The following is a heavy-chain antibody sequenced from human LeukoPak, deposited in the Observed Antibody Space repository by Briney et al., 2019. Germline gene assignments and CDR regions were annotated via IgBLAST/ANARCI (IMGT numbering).Heavy chain of an antibody. CDR2: IIPIFGTA. CDR1: GGTFSSYA. D-gene: IGHD3-22*01. V-gene: IGHV1-69*01. J-gene: IGHJ4*02. Sequence: SVKVSCKASGGTFSSYAIGWVRQAPGQGLEWMGGIIPIFGTANYAQKFQGRVTITADESTSTAYMELSSLRSEDTAVYYCARDARPSYDTSGYYFPGDYWGQGTLVTVSS. CDR3: ARDARPSYDTSGYYFPGDY.